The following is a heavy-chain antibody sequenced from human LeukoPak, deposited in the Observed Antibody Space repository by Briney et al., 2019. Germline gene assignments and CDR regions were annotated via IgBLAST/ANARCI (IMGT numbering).Heavy chain of an antibody. V-gene: IGHV3-33*01. CDR3: ARDRTYYYGMDV. Sequence: GGSLRLSCAASGFTFSSYGMHWVRQAPGKGLEWVAVIWYDGSNKYYADSVKGRFTISRDNSKNTLYLQMNSLRAEDTAVYYCARDRTYYYGMDVWGQGTTGTVSS. CDR2: IWYDGSNK. J-gene: IGHJ6*02. CDR1: GFTFSSYG.